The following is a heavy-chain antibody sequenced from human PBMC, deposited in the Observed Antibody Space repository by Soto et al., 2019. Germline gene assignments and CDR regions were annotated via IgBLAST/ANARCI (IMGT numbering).Heavy chain of an antibody. J-gene: IGHJ6*02. CDR3: ARVSYYGMDV. Sequence: EVQVVESGGGLVQPGGSLRLSCAASGFTFSDHYMDWVRQAPGKGLEWVGRTRNKANSYTTEYAASVKGRFTISRDDSKNSLYLQMNSLKTEDTAVYYCARVSYYGMDVCGQGTTVTVSS. CDR2: TRNKANSYTT. CDR1: GFTFSDHY. V-gene: IGHV3-72*01.